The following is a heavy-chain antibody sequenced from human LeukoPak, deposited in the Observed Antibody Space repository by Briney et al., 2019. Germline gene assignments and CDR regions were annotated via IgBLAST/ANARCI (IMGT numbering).Heavy chain of an antibody. CDR2: INHDGREN. CDR1: GFTFRRHG. CDR3: ARDIGSWTYSSDY. D-gene: IGHD2-21*01. J-gene: IGHJ4*02. V-gene: IGHV3-30*13. Sequence: PGGSLRLSCAASGFTFRRHGMHWVRQAPGKGLEWVTFINHDGRENSYADSVKGRFIISRDDSKNMLYLQMNSLRAEDTALYYCARDIGSWTYSSDYRGQGTLVTVSS.